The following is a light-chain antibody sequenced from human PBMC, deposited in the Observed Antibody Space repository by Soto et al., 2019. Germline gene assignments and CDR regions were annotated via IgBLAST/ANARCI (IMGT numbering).Light chain of an antibody. J-gene: IGLJ1*01. V-gene: IGLV3-21*02. CDR1: NIGGKS. CDR3: QVWDNNYDHYV. CDR2: DDG. Sequence: SYDLTQPPSVSVAPGQTARITGGGNNIGGKSLHWYQQKPGQAPVLVVYDDGDRPSGIPERFSGSNSGNTATLTISRVEAGDEADYYCQVWDNNYDHYVFGTGTKATVL.